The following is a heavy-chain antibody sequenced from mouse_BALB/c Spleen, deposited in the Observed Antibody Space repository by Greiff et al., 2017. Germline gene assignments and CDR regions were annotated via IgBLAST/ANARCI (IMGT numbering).Heavy chain of an antibody. D-gene: IGHD1-1*01. CDR1: GYTFTSYW. J-gene: IGHJ3*01. V-gene: IGHV1-7*01. Sequence: VKLVESGAELAKPGASVKMSCKASGYTFTSYWMHWVKQRPGQGLEWIGYINPSTGYTEYNQKFKDKATLTADKSSSTAYMQLSSLTSEDSAVYYCASEITTFADWGQGTLVTVSA. CDR3: ASEITTFAD. CDR2: INPSTGYT.